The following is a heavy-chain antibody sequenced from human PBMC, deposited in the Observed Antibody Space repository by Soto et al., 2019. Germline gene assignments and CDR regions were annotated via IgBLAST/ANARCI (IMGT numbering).Heavy chain of an antibody. D-gene: IGHD6-13*01. Sequence: QVHLQESGPGLVKPSETLSLTCTVSGGSISSYYWSWIRQPPGKGLEWIGYIYYSGSTNYNPSLECRVTISVDTSTIPFPLKLSSVTAADTAVYYCARDRGSWRRPDAFDIWGQGTMVTVSS. J-gene: IGHJ3*02. V-gene: IGHV4-59*01. CDR1: GGSISSYY. CDR3: ARDRGSWRRPDAFDI. CDR2: IYYSGST.